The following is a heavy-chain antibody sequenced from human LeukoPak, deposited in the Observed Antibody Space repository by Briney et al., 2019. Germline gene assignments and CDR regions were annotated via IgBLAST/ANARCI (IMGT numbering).Heavy chain of an antibody. J-gene: IGHJ4*02. Sequence: PGGSLRLSCAASGFTFSSYAMSWVRQAPGKGLEWVSAISGSGGSTYYADSVKGRFTIFRDNSRNTLYLQMNSLKAEDTAVYYCAKVSSSWGSPNYYFEFWGQGTLVTVSS. CDR2: ISGSGGST. D-gene: IGHD6-13*01. CDR1: GFTFSSYA. V-gene: IGHV3-23*01. CDR3: AKVSSSWGSPNYYFEF.